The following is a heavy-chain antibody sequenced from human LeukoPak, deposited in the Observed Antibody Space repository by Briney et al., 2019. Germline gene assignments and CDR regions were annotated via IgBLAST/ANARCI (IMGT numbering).Heavy chain of an antibody. D-gene: IGHD6-19*01. CDR2: IYHSGST. Sequence: PSETLSLTCAVSGYSISSGYYWGWIRQPPGEGLEWIGSIYHSGSTYYNQSLKRRVSISGDSSKKQFPPRLSPVAAADTAVYYGAREDGYRSGWGEYWGQGTLVTVSS. CDR1: GYSISSGYY. J-gene: IGHJ4*02. CDR3: AREDGYRSGWGEY. V-gene: IGHV4-38-2*02.